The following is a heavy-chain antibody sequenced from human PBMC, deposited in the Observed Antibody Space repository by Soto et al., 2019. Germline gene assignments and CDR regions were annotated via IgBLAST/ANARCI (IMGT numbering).Heavy chain of an antibody. CDR3: AKDHNYYDSSGYFGY. Sequence: GGSLRLSCAASGFTFRSYAMSWVRQAPGKGLDWFSAISGSGGSTYYADSVKGRFTISRDNSKNTLYLQRNSLRAEDTAVYYCAKDHNYYDSSGYFGYWGQGTLVTVSS. CDR1: GFTFRSYA. V-gene: IGHV3-23*01. CDR2: ISGSGGST. J-gene: IGHJ4*02. D-gene: IGHD3-22*01.